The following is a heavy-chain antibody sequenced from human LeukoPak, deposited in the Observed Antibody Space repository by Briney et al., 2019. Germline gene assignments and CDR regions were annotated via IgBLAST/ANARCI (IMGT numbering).Heavy chain of an antibody. J-gene: IGHJ5*02. D-gene: IGHD3-9*01. V-gene: IGHV1-2*02. CDR2: INPNSGGT. CDR3: ARGQVLRYFDWEASNWFDP. Sequence: ASVKVSCKASGYTFTGYYMHWVRQAPGQGLEWMGWINPNSGGTNYAQKFQGRVTMTRDTSISTAYMELSRLRSDDTAVYYCARGQVLRYFDWEASNWFDPWGQGTLVTVSS. CDR1: GYTFTGYY.